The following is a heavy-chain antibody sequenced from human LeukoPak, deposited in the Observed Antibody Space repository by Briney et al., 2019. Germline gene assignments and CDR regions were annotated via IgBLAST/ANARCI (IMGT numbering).Heavy chain of an antibody. D-gene: IGHD3-16*01. Sequence: GGSLRLSCAASGFTVSSSYMNWVRQAPGKGLEWVSVTYSSGHTYYADSVKGRFTVSRDNSKNTLYLQMNSLRPDDAAVYYCARRINTAWGIDYWGQGTLVTVAS. J-gene: IGHJ4*02. CDR1: GFTVSSSY. CDR3: ARRINTAWGIDY. V-gene: IGHV3-53*01. CDR2: TYSSGHT.